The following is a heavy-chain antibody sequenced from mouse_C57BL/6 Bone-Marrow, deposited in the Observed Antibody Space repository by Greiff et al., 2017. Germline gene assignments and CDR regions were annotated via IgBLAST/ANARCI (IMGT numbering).Heavy chain of an antibody. CDR3: ARASPPDYGNEKAAMDY. V-gene: IGHV2-2*01. CDR1: GFSLTSYG. J-gene: IGHJ4*01. Sequence: VKVEESGPGLVQPSQSLSITCTVSGFSLTSYGVHWVRQSPGKGLEWLGVIWSGGSTDYNAAFISRLSISKDNSKSQVFFKMNTLQADDTAIYYCARASPPDYGNEKAAMDYWGQGTSVTVSS. CDR2: IWSGGST. D-gene: IGHD2-1*01.